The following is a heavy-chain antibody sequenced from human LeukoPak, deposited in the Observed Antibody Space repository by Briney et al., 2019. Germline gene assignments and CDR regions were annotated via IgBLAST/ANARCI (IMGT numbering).Heavy chain of an antibody. V-gene: IGHV3-33*06. D-gene: IGHD6-19*01. J-gene: IGHJ4*02. CDR2: IWYDGSNK. CDR3: AKDTSSGRSTADY. CDR1: GLTFSSYG. Sequence: PGGSLRLSCAASGLTFSSYGMHWVRQAPGKGLEWVAVIWYDGSNKYYADSVKGRFAISRDNSKNTLYLQMNSLRAEDTAVYYCAKDTSSGRSTADYWGQGTLVTVSS.